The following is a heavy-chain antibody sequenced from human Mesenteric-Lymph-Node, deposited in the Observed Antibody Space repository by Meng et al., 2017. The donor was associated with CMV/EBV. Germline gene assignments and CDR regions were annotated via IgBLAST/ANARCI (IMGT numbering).Heavy chain of an antibody. CDR3: ARIRITIFGVVISIDY. D-gene: IGHD3-3*01. CDR1: GYIFTGYY. CDR2: IIPIFGTA. V-gene: IGHV1-69*05. J-gene: IGHJ4*02. Sequence: SVKVSCKASGYIFTGYYMHWVRQAPGQGLEWMGGIIPIFGTANYAQKFQGRVTITTDESTSTAYMELRSLRSDDTAVYYCARIRITIFGVVISIDYWGQGTLVTVSS.